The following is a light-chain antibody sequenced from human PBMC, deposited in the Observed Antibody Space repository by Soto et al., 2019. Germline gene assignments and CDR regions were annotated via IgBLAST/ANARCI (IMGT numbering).Light chain of an antibody. CDR3: QQYGSSPT. CDR1: QSVRSSF. Sequence: EIVLRQSPGTLSLSPGGRATLSCRASQSVRSSFLAWYQQKPGQAPRLLIYGASSRATGIPDRFSGGGSGTDFTLTISRLEPEDLAVYYCQQYGSSPTFGGGTKVEIK. J-gene: IGKJ4*01. CDR2: GAS. V-gene: IGKV3-20*01.